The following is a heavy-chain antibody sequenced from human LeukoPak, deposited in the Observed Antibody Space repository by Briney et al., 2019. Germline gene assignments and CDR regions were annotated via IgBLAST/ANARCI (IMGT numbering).Heavy chain of an antibody. CDR3: AKGDYYDSSASVDY. Sequence: PGGSLRLSCAASGFTFDDYAMHWVRKAPGKGLEWVSGISWNSGSIGYADSVKGRFTISRDNAKNSLYLQMNSMRAEDMALYYCAKGDYYDSSASVDYWGQGTLVTVSS. J-gene: IGHJ4*02. CDR1: GFTFDDYA. CDR2: ISWNSGSI. V-gene: IGHV3-9*03. D-gene: IGHD3-22*01.